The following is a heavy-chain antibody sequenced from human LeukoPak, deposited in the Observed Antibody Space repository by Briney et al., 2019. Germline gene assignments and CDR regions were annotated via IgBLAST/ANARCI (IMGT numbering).Heavy chain of an antibody. CDR3: ARDVTMIVVVTGYYFDY. V-gene: IGHV3-30*04. Sequence: PGGSLRLSCAASGFTFSSYAMHWVRQAPGKGLEWVAVISYDGSNKYYADSVKGRFTISRDNSKNTLYLQMNSLRAEDTAVYYCARDVTMIVVVTGYYFDYWGQGTLVTVSS. J-gene: IGHJ4*02. CDR2: ISYDGSNK. D-gene: IGHD3-22*01. CDR1: GFTFSSYA.